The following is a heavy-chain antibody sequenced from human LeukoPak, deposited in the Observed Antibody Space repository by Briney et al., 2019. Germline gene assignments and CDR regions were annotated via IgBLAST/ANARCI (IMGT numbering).Heavy chain of an antibody. Sequence: PSETLSLTCTVFGGSISSSSYYWGWIRQPPGKGLEWIGSIYYSGSTYYNPSLKSRVTISVDTSKNQFSLKLSSVTAADTAVYYCASPPLYYDSSGYYYYWGQGTLVTVSS. D-gene: IGHD3-22*01. CDR1: GGSISSSSYY. J-gene: IGHJ4*02. CDR3: ASPPLYYDSSGYYYY. CDR2: IYYSGST. V-gene: IGHV4-39*01.